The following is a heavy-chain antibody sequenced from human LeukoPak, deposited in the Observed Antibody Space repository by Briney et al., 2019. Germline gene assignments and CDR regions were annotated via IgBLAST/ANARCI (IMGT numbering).Heavy chain of an antibody. J-gene: IGHJ4*02. CDR3: ARGRLAVTGWIDY. CDR1: GFTLSSYG. Sequence: GSLRLSCAASGFTLSSYGMHWVRQAPGKGLEWVAIIWSDGSKKYYADSVKGRFTISRDNSKNTLYLQMNSLRGEDTAVYYCARGRLAVTGWIDYWGQGTLVTVSS. V-gene: IGHV3-33*01. CDR2: IWSDGSKK. D-gene: IGHD6-19*01.